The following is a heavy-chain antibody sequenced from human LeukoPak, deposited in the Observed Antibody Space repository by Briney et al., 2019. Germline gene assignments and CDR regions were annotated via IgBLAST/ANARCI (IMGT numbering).Heavy chain of an antibody. Sequence: ASVKVSCKASGYTFTSYYMHWVRQAPGQGFEWMGIINPSGGSTSYAQKFQGRVTMTRDTSTSTVYMELSSLRSEDTAVYYCARTKRNIVVVPAAIRGRAFDIWGQGTMVTVSS. CDR3: ARTKRNIVVVPAAIRGRAFDI. CDR1: GYTFTSYY. V-gene: IGHV1-46*03. D-gene: IGHD2-2*01. CDR2: INPSGGST. J-gene: IGHJ3*02.